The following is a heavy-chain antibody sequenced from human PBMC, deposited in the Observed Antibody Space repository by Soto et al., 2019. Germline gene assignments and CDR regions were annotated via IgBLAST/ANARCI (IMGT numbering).Heavy chain of an antibody. CDR3: AKSPTMVRGLIFDY. V-gene: IGHV3-74*01. J-gene: IGHJ4*02. CDR1: GFTLSSRW. D-gene: IGHD3-10*01. CDR2: IKTDGTTT. Sequence: GGSLRLSCVVSGFTLSSRWMHWVRQTPGKGLVWVSRIKTDGTTTNYADSVKGRFTISRDNTKNTLYLQMNSLRAEDTAVYYCAKSPTMVRGLIFDYWGQGALVTVSS.